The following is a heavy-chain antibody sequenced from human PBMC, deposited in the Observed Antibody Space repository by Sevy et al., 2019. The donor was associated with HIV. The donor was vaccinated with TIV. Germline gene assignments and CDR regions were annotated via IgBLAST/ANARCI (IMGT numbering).Heavy chain of an antibody. CDR3: ARSYYYDSSGFQFDY. D-gene: IGHD3-22*01. V-gene: IGHV1-69*13. CDR2: IIPIFGTA. Sequence: ASVKVSCKASGGTFSSYAISWVRQAPGQGLEWMGRIIPIFGTANYAQKFQGRVTITADESTSTAYMELSSLRSEDTAVYYCARSYYYDSSGFQFDYWGQGTLVTVSS. J-gene: IGHJ4*02. CDR1: GGTFSSYA.